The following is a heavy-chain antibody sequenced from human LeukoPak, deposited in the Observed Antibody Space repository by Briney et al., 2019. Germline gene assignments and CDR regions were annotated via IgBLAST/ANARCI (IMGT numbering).Heavy chain of an antibody. J-gene: IGHJ4*02. CDR3: ARAGYDYVWGSHRYASYYFDY. V-gene: IGHV4-34*01. CDR2: INHSGST. CDR1: GGSFSGYY. Sequence: PSKTLSLTCAVYGGSFSGYYWSWIRQPPGKGLEWIGEINHSGSTNYNPSLKSRVTISVDTSKNQFSLKLSSVTAADTAVYYCARAGYDYVWGSHRYASYYFDYRGQGTLVTVS. D-gene: IGHD3-16*02.